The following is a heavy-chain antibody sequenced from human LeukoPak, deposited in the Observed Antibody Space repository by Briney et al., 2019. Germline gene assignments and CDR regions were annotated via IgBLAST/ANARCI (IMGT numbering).Heavy chain of an antibody. J-gene: IGHJ3*02. V-gene: IGHV4-39*01. CDR1: GGSISSSSYY. D-gene: IGHD2-2*02. CDR2: IYYSGST. CDR3: ARRDIVVVPAAIGAGASDI. Sequence: PSETLSLTCTVSGGSISSSSYYWGWIRQPPGKGLEWIGSIYYSGSTYYNPSLKSRVTISVDTSKNQFSLKLSSVTAADTAVYYCARRDIVVVPAAIGAGASDIWGQGTMVTVSS.